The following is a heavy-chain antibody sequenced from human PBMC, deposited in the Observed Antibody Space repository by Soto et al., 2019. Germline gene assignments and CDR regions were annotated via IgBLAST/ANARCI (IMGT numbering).Heavy chain of an antibody. CDR1: GFPFSSYA. D-gene: IGHD4-17*01. J-gene: IGHJ4*02. CDR2: ISGSVNST. CDR3: AKDLGVDYVPITFDY. Sequence: EVQLLQSGGGLVQPGGSLRLSCAASGFPFSSYAMNWVRQAPGQGLEWVSVISGSVNSTYYADSVKGRFTISRDNSKNTLYLQMNSLRAEDTAVYYCAKDLGVDYVPITFDYWCQGTLVTVSS. V-gene: IGHV3-23*01.